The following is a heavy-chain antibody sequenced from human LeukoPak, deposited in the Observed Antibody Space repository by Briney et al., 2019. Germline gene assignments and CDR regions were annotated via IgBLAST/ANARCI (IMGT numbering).Heavy chain of an antibody. D-gene: IGHD1-26*01. CDR3: AKDWEPIQPDTIDY. CDR1: GFTFSSYG. J-gene: IGHJ4*02. V-gene: IGHV3-30*18. Sequence: GGSLRLSCAASGFTFSSYGMHWVRQAPGKGLEWVAVISYDGSNKYYADSVKGRFTISRDNSKNTLYLQMNSLRAEDTAVYYCAKDWEPIQPDTIDYWGQGTLVTVSS. CDR2: ISYDGSNK.